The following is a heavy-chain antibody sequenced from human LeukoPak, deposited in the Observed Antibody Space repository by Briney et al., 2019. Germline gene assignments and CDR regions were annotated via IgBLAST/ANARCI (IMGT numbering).Heavy chain of an antibody. Sequence: SETLSLTCAVYGGFFSGYYWGWIRQPPGKGLEWIGSIYYSGSTYYNPSLKSRVTISVDTSKNQFSLKLSSVTAADTAVYYCASQGYYDILTGPQHWGQGTLVTVSS. J-gene: IGHJ1*01. CDR3: ASQGYYDILTGPQH. V-gene: IGHV4-39*01. CDR1: GGFFSGYY. CDR2: IYYSGST. D-gene: IGHD3-9*01.